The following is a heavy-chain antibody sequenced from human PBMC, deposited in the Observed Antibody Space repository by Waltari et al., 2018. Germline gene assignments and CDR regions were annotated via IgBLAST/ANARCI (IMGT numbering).Heavy chain of an antibody. D-gene: IGHD2-8*01. Sequence: QVQLVQSGAEVKKPGASVKVSCKVSGYTLTELSMHWVRQAPGKGLEWMGGIIPIFGTANYAQKFQGRVTITTDESTSTAYMELSSLRSEDTAVYYCARGLKGYYYYYMDVWGKGTTVTVSS. J-gene: IGHJ6*03. CDR2: IIPIFGTA. CDR3: ARGLKGYYYYYMDV. CDR1: GYTLTELS. V-gene: IGHV1-69*05.